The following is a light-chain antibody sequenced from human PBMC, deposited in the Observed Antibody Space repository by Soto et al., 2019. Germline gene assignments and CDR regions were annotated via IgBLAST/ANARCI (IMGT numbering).Light chain of an antibody. J-gene: IGKJ1*01. CDR1: QSLLHSNGYNY. V-gene: IGKV2-28*01. Sequence: IGLTQSPLSLPVHSGEPGSISCSFSQSLLHSNGYNYLDWYLQKPGQSPQLLIYLGSNRASGVPDRFSGSGSRTDFTLKISRVEADDVGIYYCMQAIDIPWSFGQGAKVDIK. CDR3: MQAIDIPWS. CDR2: LGS.